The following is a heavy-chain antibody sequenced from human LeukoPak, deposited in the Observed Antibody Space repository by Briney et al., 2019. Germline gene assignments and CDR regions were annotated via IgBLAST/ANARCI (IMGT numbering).Heavy chain of an antibody. CDR2: IYYSGST. J-gene: IGHJ3*02. Sequence: SETLSLTXTVSGGSISSYYWSWIRQPPGKGLEWIGYIYYSGSTNYSPSLKSRVTISVDTSKNQFSLKLSSVTAADTAVYYCATGFDAFDIWGQGTMVTVSS. V-gene: IGHV4-59*01. CDR1: GGSISSYY. CDR3: ATGFDAFDI.